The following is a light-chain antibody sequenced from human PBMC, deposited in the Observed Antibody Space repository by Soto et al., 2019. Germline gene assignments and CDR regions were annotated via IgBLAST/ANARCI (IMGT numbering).Light chain of an antibody. CDR3: QQYDHPPYT. J-gene: IGKJ5*01. Sequence: IQMTQSPSSLSASVGDRVTITFRASQGIRNDLGWYQQKPGKAPKLLIYAASSLQSGVPSRFSGSGSGTDFSLTVDSLQPEDTATYYCQQYDHPPYTFGQGTRLEI. V-gene: IGKV1-6*01. CDR2: AAS. CDR1: QGIRND.